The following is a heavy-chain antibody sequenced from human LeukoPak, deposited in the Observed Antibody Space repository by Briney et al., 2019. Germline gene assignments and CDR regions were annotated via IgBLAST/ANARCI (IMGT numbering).Heavy chain of an antibody. J-gene: IGHJ4*02. V-gene: IGHV1-24*01. CDR2: FDPEDGET. D-gene: IGHD4-17*01. CDR1: GYTLTELS. Sequence: ASVTVSCKVSGYTLTELSMHWVRQAPGKGLEWMGCFDPEDGETIYAQKFQGRVTMTEDTSTDTAYMELSSLRSEDTAVYYCATSSGGDDDRFDYWGQGTLVTVSS. CDR3: ATSSGGDDDRFDY.